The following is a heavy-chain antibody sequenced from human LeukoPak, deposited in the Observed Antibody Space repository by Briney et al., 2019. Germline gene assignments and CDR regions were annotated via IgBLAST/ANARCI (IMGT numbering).Heavy chain of an antibody. CDR2: ISDSSRPI. Sequence: PGGSLRLSCAASGFTLSRYSVNWVRQAPGKGLEWVSCISDSSRPIYYADSVKGRFTISRDNAKSSASLQMNSLRVDDTAVYYCARAYTNGDYLDYWGQGTLVTVSS. CDR3: ARAYTNGDYLDY. D-gene: IGHD4-17*01. J-gene: IGHJ4*02. CDR1: GFTLSRYS. V-gene: IGHV3-21*01.